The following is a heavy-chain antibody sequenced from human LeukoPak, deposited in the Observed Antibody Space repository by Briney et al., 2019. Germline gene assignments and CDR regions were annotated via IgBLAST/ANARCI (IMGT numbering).Heavy chain of an antibody. CDR2: INHSGST. Sequence: SETLSLTCAVYGGSFSGYYWSWIRQPPGKGLEWIGEINHSGSTNYNPSLKSRVTISVDTSKNQFSLKLSSVTAADTALYYCAKDPDFLLSYFDYWGQGTLVTVSS. J-gene: IGHJ4*02. V-gene: IGHV4-34*01. D-gene: IGHD2-21*01. CDR3: AKDPDFLLSYFDY. CDR1: GGSFSGYY.